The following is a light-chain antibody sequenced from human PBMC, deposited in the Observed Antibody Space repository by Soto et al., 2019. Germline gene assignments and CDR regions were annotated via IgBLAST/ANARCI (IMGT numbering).Light chain of an antibody. CDR2: GAS. J-gene: IGKJ3*01. CDR3: QHYNNWPPKFT. Sequence: EIVMTQSPATLSVSPGERATLSCRASQSVSSNLALYQQKPGQAPRLLIYGASTRATGIPARFSGSGSGTEFTLTISSLQSEDFAVYYCQHYNNWPPKFTFGPGTQVDIK. CDR1: QSVSSN. V-gene: IGKV3-15*01.